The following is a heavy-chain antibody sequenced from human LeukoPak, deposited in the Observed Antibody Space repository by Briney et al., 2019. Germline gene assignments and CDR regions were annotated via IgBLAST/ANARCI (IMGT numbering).Heavy chain of an antibody. CDR3: ARDGTSPWYFDL. D-gene: IGHD1-14*01. V-gene: IGHV1-46*01. Sequence: ASVKVSCKASGYTFTNYYMHWVRQAPGQGLEWMGIINPSGDTTTYAQKFQGRVTMSRDTSTSTVYMELSSPRSDDTAVYYCARDGTSPWYFDLWGRGTLVTVSS. J-gene: IGHJ2*01. CDR1: GYTFTNYY. CDR2: INPSGDTT.